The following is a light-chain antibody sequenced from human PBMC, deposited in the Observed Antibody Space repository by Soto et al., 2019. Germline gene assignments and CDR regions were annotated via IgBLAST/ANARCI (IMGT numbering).Light chain of an antibody. CDR1: QSLQHSNGYNC. J-gene: IGKJ4*01. CDR2: LGS. Sequence: DIVMTQSPLSLPVTPGEPASISCRSSQSLQHSNGYNCLDWYLQKPGQSPQLLIYLGSNRASGVPDRFSGSGSGTDFTLKISRVEADDVGVYYCMQSLQTPLTFGGGTKVEIK. CDR3: MQSLQTPLT. V-gene: IGKV2-28*01.